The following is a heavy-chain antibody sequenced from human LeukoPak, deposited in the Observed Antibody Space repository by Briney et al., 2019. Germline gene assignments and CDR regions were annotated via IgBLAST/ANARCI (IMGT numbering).Heavy chain of an antibody. CDR1: GYGFATYW. Sequence: GESLKISCKGSGYGFATYWIGWVRQMPGKGLEWMGIIYPADSDARYSPSFQGQVTISADKSISTAYLQWGSLKASDTAMYYCARRGGGYVDFWGQGTLVTVSS. D-gene: IGHD2-15*01. CDR2: IYPADSDA. V-gene: IGHV5-51*01. J-gene: IGHJ4*02. CDR3: ARRGGGYVDF.